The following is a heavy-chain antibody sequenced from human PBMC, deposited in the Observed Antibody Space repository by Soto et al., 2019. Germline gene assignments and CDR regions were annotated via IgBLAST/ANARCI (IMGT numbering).Heavy chain of an antibody. J-gene: IGHJ4*02. V-gene: IGHV4-30-4*01. CDR3: ARASAHSTYCSSTSCYNFDY. CDR2: IYYSGST. Sequence: PSETLSLTCTVSGGSISSGDYYWSWIRQPPGKGLEWIGYIYYSGSTYYNPSLKSRVTISVDTSKNQFSLKLISVTAADTAVYYCARASAHSTYCSSTSCYNFDYWGQGTLVTVSS. CDR1: GGSISSGDYY. D-gene: IGHD2-2*02.